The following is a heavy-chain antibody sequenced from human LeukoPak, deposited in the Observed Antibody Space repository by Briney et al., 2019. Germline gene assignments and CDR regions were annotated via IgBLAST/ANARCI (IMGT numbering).Heavy chain of an antibody. CDR2: INHSGST. V-gene: IGHV4-34*01. Sequence: SETLSLTCAVYGGSFSGYYWSWIRQPPGKGLEWIGEINHSGSTNYNPSLKSRVTISVDTSKNQFSLKLSSVTAAVTAVYYCARGCYSGYDSNWFDPWGQGTLVTLSS. CDR1: GGSFSGYY. CDR3: ARGCYSGYDSNWFDP. J-gene: IGHJ5*02. D-gene: IGHD5-12*01.